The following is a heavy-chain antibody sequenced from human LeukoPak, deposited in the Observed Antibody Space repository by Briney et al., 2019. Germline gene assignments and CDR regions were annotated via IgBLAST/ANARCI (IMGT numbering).Heavy chain of an antibody. CDR1: GYSFTSYD. J-gene: IGHJ6*03. CDR3: ARGCRYYDFWSGYYTDYYYYYMDV. V-gene: IGHV1-8*01. Sequence: GASVKVSCKASGYSFTSYDINWVRQATGQGLEWMGWMNPNSGNTGYAQKFQGRVTMTRNTSISTAYMELSSLRSEDTAVYYCARGCRYYDFWSGYYTDYYYYYMDVWGKGTTVTVSS. CDR2: MNPNSGNT. D-gene: IGHD3-3*01.